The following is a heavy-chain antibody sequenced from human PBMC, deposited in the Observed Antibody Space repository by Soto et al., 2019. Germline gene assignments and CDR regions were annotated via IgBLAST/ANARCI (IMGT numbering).Heavy chain of an antibody. D-gene: IGHD3-22*01. J-gene: IGHJ3*02. CDR2: ISSSGSTI. V-gene: IGHV3-48*03. CDR1: GFTFSSYE. CDR3: ARGANGYYYDSSGYSDAFDS. Sequence: GGSLRLSCAASGFTFSSYEMNWVRQAPGKGLEWVSYISSSGSTIYYADSVKGRFTISRDNAKSSLYLQMNSLGAEDTAVYYCARGANGYYYDSSGYSDAFDSWGQGSMVTVSS.